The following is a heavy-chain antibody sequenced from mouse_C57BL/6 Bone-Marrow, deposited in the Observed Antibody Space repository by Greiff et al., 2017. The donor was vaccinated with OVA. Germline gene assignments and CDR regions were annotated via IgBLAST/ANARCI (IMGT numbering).Heavy chain of an antibody. CDR3: ARDRSLWYFDV. CDR2: ISDGGSYT. V-gene: IGHV5-4*01. Sequence: EVQLVESGGGLVKPGGSLKLSCAASGFTFSSYAMSWVRQTPEKRLEWVATISDGGSYTYYPDNVKGRFTISRDNAKNNLYLQMSHLKSEDTAMYYCARDRSLWYFDVWGTGTTVTVSS. D-gene: IGHD6-2*01. J-gene: IGHJ1*03. CDR1: GFTFSSYA.